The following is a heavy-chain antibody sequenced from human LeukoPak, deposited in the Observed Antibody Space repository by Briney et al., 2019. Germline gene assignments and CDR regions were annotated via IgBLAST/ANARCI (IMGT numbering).Heavy chain of an antibody. D-gene: IGHD4-23*01. V-gene: IGHV3-15*01. Sequence: PGGSLRLSCAVSGFTFSNVWMSWVRQAPGKGLEWVGRIKTKTEGGTRDYDAPVKGRFSISGNDSKNTLYLQMSSLKTEDTAVYYCTTEFGGQGYWGQGTLVTVSA. CDR3: TTEFGGQGY. CDR1: GFTFSNVW. CDR2: IKTKTEGGTR. J-gene: IGHJ4*02.